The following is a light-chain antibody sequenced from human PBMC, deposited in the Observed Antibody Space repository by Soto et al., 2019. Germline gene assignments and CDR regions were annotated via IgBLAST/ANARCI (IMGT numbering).Light chain of an antibody. J-gene: IGKJ1*01. Sequence: EIVMTQSPATLSVSPGGRATLSCRASQSVTSNLAWYQQKPGQAPRLLIYGASTSATGFPARFSGSGSVTEFTLTISSLQSEDFAVYYCQQYDNWPRTFGPGTKVEIK. CDR2: GAS. V-gene: IGKV3-15*01. CDR1: QSVTSN. CDR3: QQYDNWPRT.